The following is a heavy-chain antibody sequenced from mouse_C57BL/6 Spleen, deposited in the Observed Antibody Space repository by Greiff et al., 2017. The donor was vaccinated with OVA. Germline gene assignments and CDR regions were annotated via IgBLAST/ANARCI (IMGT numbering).Heavy chain of an antibody. CDR1: GYSITSGYY. CDR3: ARVGGKGYFDV. V-gene: IGHV3-6*01. J-gene: IGHJ1*03. CDR2: ISYDGSN. Sequence: EVQLQESGPGLVKPSQSLSLTCPVTGYSITSGYYWNWIRQFPGNKLEWMGYISYDGSNNYNPSLKNRISITRDTSKNQFFLKLNSVTTEDTATYYCARVGGKGYFDVWGTGTTVTVSS. D-gene: IGHD1-3*01.